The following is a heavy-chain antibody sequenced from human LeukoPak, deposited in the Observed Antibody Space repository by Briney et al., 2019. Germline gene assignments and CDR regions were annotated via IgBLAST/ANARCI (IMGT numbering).Heavy chain of an antibody. CDR2: INSDGSST. J-gene: IGHJ3*02. D-gene: IGHD2/OR15-2a*01. Sequence: GGSLRLSCAASGFTFSSYWMHWVRQGPGKGLVWVSRINSDGSSTRYVDSVKGRFTISRDNAKNTLYLQMNSLRAEDTAVYYCARAGIGGAFDIWGQGTMVIVSS. CDR1: GFTFSSYW. CDR3: ARAGIGGAFDI. V-gene: IGHV3-74*01.